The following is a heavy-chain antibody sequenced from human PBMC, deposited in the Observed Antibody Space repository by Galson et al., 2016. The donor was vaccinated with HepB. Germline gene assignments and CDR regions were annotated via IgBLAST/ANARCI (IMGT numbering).Heavy chain of an antibody. CDR3: AKQMQQHQPIVIDS. Sequence: IPSSGGRPYYADSVKGRFTISRDNSKNTLYLQMSSLRAEDTALYYCAKQMQQHQPIVIDSWGQGTLVTVSS. D-gene: IGHD6-13*01. J-gene: IGHJ4*02. CDR2: IPSSGGRP. V-gene: IGHV3-23*01.